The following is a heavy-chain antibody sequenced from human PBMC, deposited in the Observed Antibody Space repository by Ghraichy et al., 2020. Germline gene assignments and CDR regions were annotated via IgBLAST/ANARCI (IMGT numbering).Heavy chain of an antibody. CDR2: ISGSGGST. V-gene: IGHV3-23*01. D-gene: IGHD2-15*01. CDR3: AKVDIVVVVAACFDY. Sequence: GGSLRLSCAASGFTFSSYAMSWVRQAPGKGLEWVSAISGSGGSTYYADSVKGRFTISRDNSKNTLYLQMNSLRAEDTAVYYCAKVDIVVVVAACFDYWGQGTLVTVSS. CDR1: GFTFSSYA. J-gene: IGHJ4*02.